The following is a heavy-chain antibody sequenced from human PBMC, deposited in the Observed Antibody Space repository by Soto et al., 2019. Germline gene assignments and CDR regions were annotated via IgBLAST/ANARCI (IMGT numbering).Heavy chain of an antibody. J-gene: IGHJ4*02. Sequence: SETLSLTCAVYGGSFSGYYWSWIRQPPGKGLEWIGEINHSGSTNYNPSLKSRVTISVDTSKNQFSLKLSSATAADTAVYYCARGSNTAMAPVNYWGQGTLVTVSS. CDR1: GGSFSGYY. V-gene: IGHV4-34*01. CDR2: INHSGST. CDR3: ARGSNTAMAPVNY. D-gene: IGHD5-18*01.